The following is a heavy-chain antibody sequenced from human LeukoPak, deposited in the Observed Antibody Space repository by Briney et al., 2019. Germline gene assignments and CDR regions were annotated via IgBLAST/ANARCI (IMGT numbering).Heavy chain of an antibody. V-gene: IGHV3-49*04. Sequence: GGSLRLSRTASGFTFGDYAISWVRQAAGKGREWVGFIRIKAYGGTTESTASVKSSFTISRDDSKSLAYLQMNGLKTEDTAVYYCTRRQLCYYGMDVWGQGTTGTVSS. CDR3: TRRQLCYYGMDV. CDR2: IRIKAYGGTT. J-gene: IGHJ6*02. CDR1: GFTFGDYA. D-gene: IGHD3-16*01.